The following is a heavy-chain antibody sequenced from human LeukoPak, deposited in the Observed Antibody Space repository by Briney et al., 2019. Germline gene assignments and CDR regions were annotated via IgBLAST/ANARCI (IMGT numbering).Heavy chain of an antibody. CDR2: ISGSGGST. CDR3: ARDLSSSTSFDY. CDR1: GFTFSSYA. D-gene: IGHD2-2*01. V-gene: IGHV3-23*01. Sequence: PGGSLRLSCAASGFTFSSYAMSWVRQAPGKGLEWVSAISGSGGSTYYADSVKGRFTISRDNSKNTLYLQMNSLRAEDTAVYYCARDLSSSTSFDYWGQGTLVTVSS. J-gene: IGHJ4*02.